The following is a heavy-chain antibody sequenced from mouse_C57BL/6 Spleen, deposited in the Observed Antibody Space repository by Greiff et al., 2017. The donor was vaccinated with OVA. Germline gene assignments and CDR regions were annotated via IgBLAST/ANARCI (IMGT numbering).Heavy chain of an antibody. CDR3: ARSSFLYDYGDY. CDR1: GYTFTDYY. D-gene: IGHD2-4*01. Sequence: EVQLQQSGPELVKPGASVKISCKASGYTFTDYYMNWVKQSHGKSLEWIGDINPNNGGTSYNQKFKGKARLTVDKSSSTAYMELRSLTSEDSAVYYCARSSFLYDYGDYWGQGTTLTVSS. J-gene: IGHJ2*01. V-gene: IGHV1-26*01. CDR2: INPNNGGT.